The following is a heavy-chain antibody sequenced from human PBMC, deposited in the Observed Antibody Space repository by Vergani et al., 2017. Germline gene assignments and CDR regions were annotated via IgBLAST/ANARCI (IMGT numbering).Heavy chain of an antibody. D-gene: IGHD3-10*01. J-gene: IGHJ4*02. CDR3: AKLWFGVPATY. V-gene: IGHV3-9*01. CDR2: ISWNSGSI. CDR1: GFTFDDYA. Sequence: EVQLVESGGGLVQPGRSLRLSCAASGFTFDDYAMHWVRQAPGKGLEWVSGISWNSGSIGYADSVKGRFTISRDNAKNSLYLQMNSLRAEDTAVYYCAKLWFGVPATYWGQGTLVTVSS.